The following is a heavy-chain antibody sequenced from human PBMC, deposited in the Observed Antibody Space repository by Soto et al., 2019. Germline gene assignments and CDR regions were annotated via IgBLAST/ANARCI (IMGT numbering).Heavy chain of an antibody. CDR2: IYYSGST. Sequence: QVQLQESGPGLVKPSETLSLTCTVSGGSISSYYWSWIRQPPGKGLEWIGYIYYSGSTNYNPSLKSRVTISVDTSNNHFSLQLSSVTAADTAMYYCARRYGSCFDYWGQGTLVTVSS. J-gene: IGHJ4*02. CDR1: GGSISSYY. V-gene: IGHV4-59*08. CDR3: ARRYGSCFDY. D-gene: IGHD5-18*01.